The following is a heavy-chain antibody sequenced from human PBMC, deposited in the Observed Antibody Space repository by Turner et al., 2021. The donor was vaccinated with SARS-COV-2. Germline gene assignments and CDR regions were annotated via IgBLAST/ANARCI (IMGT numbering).Heavy chain of an antibody. V-gene: IGHV3-7*01. CDR2: IKQDGSEK. CDR3: ARLGGSSWYFDY. J-gene: IGHJ4*02. CDR1: GFTFSSYW. D-gene: IGHD6-13*01. Sequence: EVQLVESGGGLVQPGGSVRLSCADSGFTFSSYWMSWVRQAPGKGLEWVANIKQDGSEKYYVDSVKGRFTISRDNAKNSLYLQMNSLRAEDTAVYYCARLGGSSWYFDYWGQGTLVTVSS.